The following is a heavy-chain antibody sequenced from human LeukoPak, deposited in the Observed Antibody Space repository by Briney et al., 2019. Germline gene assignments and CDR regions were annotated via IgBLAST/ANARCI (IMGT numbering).Heavy chain of an antibody. CDR2: IRYDGTNK. CDR1: GFTFSNYG. Sequence: PGGSLRLSCAASGFTFSNYGMHWVRLAPAKGLEWVAFIRYDGTNKYYADSVKGRFTISRDNSKNTLYLQMNSLRPEDTAVYYCAKDAPPHYYDSSGTYVDYWGQGTLVTVSS. J-gene: IGHJ4*02. D-gene: IGHD3-22*01. V-gene: IGHV3-30*02. CDR3: AKDAPPHYYDSSGTYVDY.